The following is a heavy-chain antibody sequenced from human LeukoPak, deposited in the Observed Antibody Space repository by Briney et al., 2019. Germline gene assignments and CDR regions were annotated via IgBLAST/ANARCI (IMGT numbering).Heavy chain of an antibody. CDR2: INTSRGST. CDR3: ARVTADSSGCYSNDIYYYYGMDV. J-gene: IGHJ6*02. V-gene: IGHV1-46*01. Sequence: ASVKVSSKASGYTFTSYYMHWVRQAPGQGLEWMGLINTSRGSTSYAQKFQGRVTITRNTSTSTVYMELSSLKSEETAVYYCARVTADSSGCYSNDIYYYYGMDVWGQGTMVTVSS. D-gene: IGHD6-19*01. CDR1: GYTFTSYY.